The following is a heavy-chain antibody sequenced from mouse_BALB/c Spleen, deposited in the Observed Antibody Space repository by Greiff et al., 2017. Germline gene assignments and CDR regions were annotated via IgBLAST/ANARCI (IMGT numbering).Heavy chain of an antibody. CDR1: GYTFTSYY. V-gene: IGHV14-1*02. CDR2: IDPENGNT. CDR3: ARRDYAYAMDY. D-gene: IGHD2-4*01. J-gene: IGHJ4*01. Sequence: VQLQQSGAELVKPGASVKLSCKASGYTFTSYYMYWVKQRPEQGLEWIGWIDPENGNTIYDPKFQGKASITADTSSNTAYLQLSSLTSEDTAVYYCARRDYAYAMDYWGQGTSVTVSS.